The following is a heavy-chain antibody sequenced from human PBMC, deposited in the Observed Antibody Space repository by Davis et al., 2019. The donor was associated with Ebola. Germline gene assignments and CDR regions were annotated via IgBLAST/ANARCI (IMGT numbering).Heavy chain of an antibody. CDR3: ARGRYYDFWSSAFDI. CDR2: IYHSGGT. Sequence: MPGGSLRLSCAVSGGSISSSNWWSWVRQPPGKGLEWIGEIYHSGGTNYNPSLKSRVTISVDTSKNQFSLKLSSVTAADTAVYYCARGRYYDFWSSAFDIWGQGTMVTVSS. V-gene: IGHV4-4*02. D-gene: IGHD3-3*01. CDR1: GGSISSSNW. J-gene: IGHJ3*02.